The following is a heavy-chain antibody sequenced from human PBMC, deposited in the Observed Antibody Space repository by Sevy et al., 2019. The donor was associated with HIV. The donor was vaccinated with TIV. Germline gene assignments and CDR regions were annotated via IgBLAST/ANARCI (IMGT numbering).Heavy chain of an antibody. J-gene: IGHJ4*02. V-gene: IGHV3-23*01. Sequence: GGSLRLSCVTSGFTFSSYAMSWVRQTPGKGLEWVSAIGGSADYTYYADSVKGRFTISRDNSKNTLYLQMNGLRAEDTAVYYCTKGASEYSYSGYWGQGTLVSVSS. CDR1: GFTFSSYA. CDR3: TKGASEYSYSGY. CDR2: IGGSADYT. D-gene: IGHD4-4*01.